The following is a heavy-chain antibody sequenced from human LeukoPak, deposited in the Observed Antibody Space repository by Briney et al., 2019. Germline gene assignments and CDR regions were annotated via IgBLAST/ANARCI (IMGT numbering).Heavy chain of an antibody. CDR3: ATGIYGSGSYYRTNYDY. J-gene: IGHJ4*02. Sequence: SVKVSCKASGGTFSSYAISWVRQAPGQGLEWMGGIISIFGTANYAQKFQGRVTITTDESTSTAYMELSSLRSEDTAVYYCATGIYGSGSYYRTNYDYWGQGTLVTVSS. D-gene: IGHD3-10*01. CDR1: GGTFSSYA. CDR2: IISIFGTA. V-gene: IGHV1-69*05.